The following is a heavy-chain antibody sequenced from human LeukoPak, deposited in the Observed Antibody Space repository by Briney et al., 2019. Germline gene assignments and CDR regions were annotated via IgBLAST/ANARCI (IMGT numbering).Heavy chain of an antibody. V-gene: IGHV3-53*01. CDR1: GFTVSSNY. D-gene: IGHD3-10*01. J-gene: IGHJ4*02. CDR3: ARHYGSGSSSKHYFLY. CDR2: IYSGGTT. Sequence: GGSLRLSCAASGFTVSSNYMSWVRQAPGRGLECVSIIYSGGTTYYADSVRGRFTISRDESKNTVYLQMNSLRAEDTAVYYCARHYGSGSSSKHYFLYWGQGTLVTVSS.